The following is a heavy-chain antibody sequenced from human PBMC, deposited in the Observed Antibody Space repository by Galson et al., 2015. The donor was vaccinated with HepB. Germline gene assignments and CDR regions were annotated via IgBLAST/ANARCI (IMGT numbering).Heavy chain of an antibody. Sequence: SVKVSCKASGYTFTDYYIHWVRQAPGRGLEWMGRVNPNSGGTDYAQKFQGRVTMTRDTSINTAYMELNRLISDDTAVYYCARDALLGSSSYYYYYMDVWGKGTTVTVSS. V-gene: IGHV1-2*06. CDR3: ARDALLGSSSYYYYYMDV. CDR1: GYTFTDYY. J-gene: IGHJ6*03. CDR2: VNPNSGGT. D-gene: IGHD1-26*01.